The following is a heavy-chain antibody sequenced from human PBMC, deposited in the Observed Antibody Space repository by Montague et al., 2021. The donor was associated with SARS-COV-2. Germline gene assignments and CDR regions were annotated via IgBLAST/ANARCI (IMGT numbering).Heavy chain of an antibody. V-gene: IGHV4-59*12. CDR1: GGSISSSD. Sequence: SETLSLTCAVSGGSISSSDWGWTRQPPGKGLERIGFFYSSGITDSNPSFKSRVSISLDTSKNQVSLKLRSVTTADTAVYYCARETMTGDAFDVWGQGTMVTVSP. CDR3: ARETMTGDAFDV. J-gene: IGHJ3*01. D-gene: IGHD1-14*01. CDR2: FYSSGIT.